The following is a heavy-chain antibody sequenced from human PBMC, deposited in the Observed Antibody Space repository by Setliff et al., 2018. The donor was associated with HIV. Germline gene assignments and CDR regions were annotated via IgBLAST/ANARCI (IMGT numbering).Heavy chain of an antibody. J-gene: IGHJ5*02. CDR2: IYYSGST. Sequence: SETLSLTCTVSGCSISSSSYYWGWIRQPPGKGLEWIGSIYYSGSTYYNPSLKSRVTISVDTSKNQFSLKLSSVTAADTAVYYCARRKAGWGELFGNWFDPWGQGTLVTV. D-gene: IGHD3-10*01. V-gene: IGHV4-39*01. CDR1: GCSISSSSYY. CDR3: ARRKAGWGELFGNWFDP.